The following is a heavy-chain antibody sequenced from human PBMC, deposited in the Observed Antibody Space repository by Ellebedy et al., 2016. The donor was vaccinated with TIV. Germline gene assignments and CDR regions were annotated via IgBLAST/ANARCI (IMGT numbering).Heavy chain of an antibody. V-gene: IGHV3-30*03. CDR2: ISNDEKNT. J-gene: IGHJ6*02. Sequence: PGGSLRLSCAASGFTFRNYGMHWVRQAPGKGLEWVAVISNDEKNTHYADSVKGRFTISRDNSKNTLYLQMNSLRAEDTAVYYCARDTRRNPYSSSANPMDVWGQGTTVTVSS. D-gene: IGHD6-6*01. CDR3: ARDTRRNPYSSSANPMDV. CDR1: GFTFRNYG.